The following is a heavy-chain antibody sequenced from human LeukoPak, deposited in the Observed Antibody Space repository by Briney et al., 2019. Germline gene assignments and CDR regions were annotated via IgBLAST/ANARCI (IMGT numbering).Heavy chain of an antibody. Sequence: SETLSLTCVVSGGSIRSSDWWSWVRQSPEKGLEWLGYIFHSGSPNYNPSLRGRVSMSVDEPKNQFSLTVNSVTAAATAVYYCARLRMTHFYYGMDVWGQGTTATVSS. J-gene: IGHJ6*02. D-gene: IGHD3-10*01. CDR1: GGSIRSSDW. CDR2: IFHSGSP. CDR3: ARLRMTHFYYGMDV. V-gene: IGHV4/OR15-8*01.